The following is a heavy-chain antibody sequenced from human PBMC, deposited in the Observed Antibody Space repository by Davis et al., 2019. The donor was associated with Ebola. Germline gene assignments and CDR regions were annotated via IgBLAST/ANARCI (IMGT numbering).Heavy chain of an antibody. CDR2: ISSSGRNI. Sequence: GESLTISCTVSGGPISSFDLNWVRQAPGKGLEWVSYISSSGRNIHYADSVKGRFTISRDNSKNTLYLQMDSLRDDDTAVYYCARDEKTGEYYFDQWGQGTLVTVSS. V-gene: IGHV3-48*02. D-gene: IGHD3-9*01. J-gene: IGHJ4*02. CDR1: GGPISSFD. CDR3: ARDEKTGEYYFDQ.